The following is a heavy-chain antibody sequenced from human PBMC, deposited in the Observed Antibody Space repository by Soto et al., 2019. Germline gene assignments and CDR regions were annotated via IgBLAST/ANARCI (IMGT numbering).Heavy chain of an antibody. CDR1: GGSISSSSYY. V-gene: IGHV4-39*01. CDR3: ASQGVRNWLDP. Sequence: SETLSLTCTVSGGSISSSSYYWGWIRQPPGKGLEWIGSIYYSGSTYYNPSLKSRVTISVDTSKNQFSLKLSSVTAADTAVYYCASQGVRNWLDPWGQGTLVTVSS. CDR2: IYYSGST. D-gene: IGHD6-13*01. J-gene: IGHJ5*02.